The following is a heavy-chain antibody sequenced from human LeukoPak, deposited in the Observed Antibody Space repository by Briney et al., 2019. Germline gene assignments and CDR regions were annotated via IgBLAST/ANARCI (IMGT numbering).Heavy chain of an antibody. J-gene: IGHJ4*02. D-gene: IGHD3-10*01. CDR1: GFTSSSYS. CDR2: ISSSNSYI. CDR3: ARVKASGSYPYYFDY. Sequence: PGGSLRLSCAASGFTSSSYSMIWVRQAPGKGLEWVSSISSSNSYIYYANSLRGRFTISRDNAKNSLYLQMNSLRAEDTAAYYCARVKASGSYPYYFDYWGQGTLVTVSS. V-gene: IGHV3-21*01.